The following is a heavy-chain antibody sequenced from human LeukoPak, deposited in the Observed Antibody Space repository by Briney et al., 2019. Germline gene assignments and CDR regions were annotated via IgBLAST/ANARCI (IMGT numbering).Heavy chain of an antibody. CDR2: IYNSVTT. V-gene: IGHV4-59*02. CDR3: ARGGASSHWFGS. J-gene: IGHJ5*01. CDR1: GASVTSHS. D-gene: IGHD6-13*01. Sequence: SKTLSLTCSVSGASVTSHSWSWIRQPPGKQLESIGMIYNSVTTNYRPSLKSRVTISVDASKNQLSLKLSSVTAADTAVYYCARGGASSHWFGSWGQGTLVTVSS.